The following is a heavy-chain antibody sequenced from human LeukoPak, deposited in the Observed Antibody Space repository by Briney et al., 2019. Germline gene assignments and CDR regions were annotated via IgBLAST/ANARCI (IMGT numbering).Heavy chain of an antibody. D-gene: IGHD6-6*01. CDR3: AKASSSSSNYYYYYGMDV. CDR1: GFTFSSYA. J-gene: IGHJ6*02. V-gene: IGHV3-23*01. CDR2: ISGSGGST. Sequence: PGGSLRLSCAASGFTFSSYAMSWVRQAPGKGLEWVSAISGSGGSTYYADSVKGRFTISRDNSKNTLYLQMNSLRAEDTAVYYCAKASSSSSNYYYYYGMDVWGQGTTVTVSS.